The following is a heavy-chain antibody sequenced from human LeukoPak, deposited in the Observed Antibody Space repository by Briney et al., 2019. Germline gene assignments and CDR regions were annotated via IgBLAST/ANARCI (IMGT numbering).Heavy chain of an antibody. Sequence: TGGSLRLSCAASGFTFSSYSMNWVRQAPGKGLEWVSSISSSSSYIYYADSVKGRFTISRDNAKNSLYLQMNSLRAEDTAVYYCARGSYDSSGIDYWGQGTLVTVSS. V-gene: IGHV3-21*01. CDR1: GFTFSSYS. D-gene: IGHD3-22*01. CDR3: ARGSYDSSGIDY. CDR2: ISSSSSYI. J-gene: IGHJ4*02.